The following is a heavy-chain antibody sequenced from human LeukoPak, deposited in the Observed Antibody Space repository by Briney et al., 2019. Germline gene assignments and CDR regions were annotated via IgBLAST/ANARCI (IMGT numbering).Heavy chain of an antibody. CDR2: INWNGGST. CDR1: GFTFDDYG. CDR3: ARRTMEWLALDY. D-gene: IGHD3-3*01. J-gene: IGHJ4*02. V-gene: IGHV3-20*04. Sequence: GGSLRPSCAASGFTFDDYGMSWVRQAPGRGLEWVSGINWNGGSTGYADSVKGRFTISRDNAKNSLYLQMNSLRAEDTALYYCARRTMEWLALDYWGQGTLVTVSS.